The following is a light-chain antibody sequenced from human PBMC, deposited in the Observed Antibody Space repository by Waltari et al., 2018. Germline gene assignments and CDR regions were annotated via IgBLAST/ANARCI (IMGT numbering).Light chain of an antibody. CDR1: SSDVGGYNY. J-gene: IGLJ3*02. CDR2: DVS. V-gene: IGLV2-14*01. Sequence: QSALTQPASVSGSLGQSITISCTGTSSDVGGYNYVSWYQQHPGKAPKLLIFDVSNRPSGVSNRFSGSKSGNTASLTISGLQAEDESDYYCCSFTSRSTWVFGGGTKLTAL. CDR3: CSFTSRSTWV.